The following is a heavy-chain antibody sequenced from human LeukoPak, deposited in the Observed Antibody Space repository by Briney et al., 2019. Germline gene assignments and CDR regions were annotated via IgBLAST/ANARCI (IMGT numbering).Heavy chain of an antibody. Sequence: SETLSLTCTVSGGSISSSRYLWGWIRQPPGKGLEWIGSIDYSGSTYYNPSLKSRVTISVDTSKNHFSLDLSSVTAADTAVYYCARDRSSSWYKDFDYWGQGTLVTVSS. V-gene: IGHV4-39*07. CDR1: GGSISSSRYL. CDR2: IDYSGST. CDR3: ARDRSSSWYKDFDY. D-gene: IGHD6-13*01. J-gene: IGHJ4*02.